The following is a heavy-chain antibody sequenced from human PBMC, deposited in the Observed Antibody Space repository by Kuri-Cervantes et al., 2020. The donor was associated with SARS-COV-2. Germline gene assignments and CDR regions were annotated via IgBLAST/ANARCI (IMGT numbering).Heavy chain of an antibody. CDR3: ARAQYSSSYLYNWFDP. D-gene: IGHD6-13*01. J-gene: IGHJ5*02. CDR1: GGSISSYY. V-gene: IGHV4-4*07. Sequence: SETLSLTCTVSGGSISSYYWSWIRQPAGKGLEWIGRIYTSGSTNYNPSLKSRVTMSVDTSKNQFSLKLSSVTAADTAVYYCARAQYSSSYLYNWFDPWGQGTLVTVSS. CDR2: IYTSGST.